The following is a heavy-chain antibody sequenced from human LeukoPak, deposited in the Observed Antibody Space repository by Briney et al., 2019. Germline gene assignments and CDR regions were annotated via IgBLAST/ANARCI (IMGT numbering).Heavy chain of an antibody. CDR3: ARQEGTEDY. CDR2: INHSGST. Sequence: SETLSLTCAVYGGSFNGYYCSWIRQPPGKGLEWIGEINHSGSTNYNPSLKSRVTISVDASKNQFSLKLPSVTAADTAVYYCARQEGTEDYWGQGTLVTVSS. J-gene: IGHJ4*02. D-gene: IGHD2-8*02. CDR1: GGSFNGYY. V-gene: IGHV4-34*01.